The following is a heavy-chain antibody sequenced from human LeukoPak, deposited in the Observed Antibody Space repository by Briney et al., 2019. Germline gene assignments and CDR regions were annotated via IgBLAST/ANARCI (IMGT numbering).Heavy chain of an antibody. D-gene: IGHD3-10*01. J-gene: IGHJ4*02. CDR1: GYTFTSYG. V-gene: IGHV1-18*01. CDR3: ARDEKAGESYMYYFDY. Sequence: ASVKVSCKASGYTFTSYGISWVRQAAGQGLEWMGWISAYNGNTNYAQKLQGRVTMTRDTSTSTVYMELSSLRSEDTVVYYCARDEKAGESYMYYFDYWGQGTLVTVSS. CDR2: ISAYNGNT.